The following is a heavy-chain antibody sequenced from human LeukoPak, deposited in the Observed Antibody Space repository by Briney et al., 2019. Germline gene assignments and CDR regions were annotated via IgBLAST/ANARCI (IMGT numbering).Heavy chain of an antibody. CDR1: GFTFSSYW. J-gene: IGHJ1*01. Sequence: GGSLRLSCAASGFTFSSYWMSWVRQAPGKGLEWVADINQDGSDKHYVDSVKGRFTISRDNAESSLYLQVNSLRAEDMAVYYCVRDPRSFHFWGQGTLVTVSS. V-gene: IGHV3-7*01. D-gene: IGHD3-16*02. CDR2: INQDGSDK. CDR3: VRDPRSFHF.